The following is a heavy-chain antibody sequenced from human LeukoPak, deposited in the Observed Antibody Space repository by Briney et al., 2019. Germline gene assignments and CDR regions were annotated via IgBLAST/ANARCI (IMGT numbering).Heavy chain of an antibody. D-gene: IGHD6-13*01. V-gene: IGHV3-30*18. J-gene: IGHJ5*02. CDR1: GFTLSSYG. Sequence: TGGSLRLSCAASGFTLSSYGMHWVRQAPGKGLEWVAVISYDGSNKYYADSVKGRFTISRDNSKNTLYLQMNSLRAEDTAVYYCAKLMGIAAAGGRNWFDPWGQGTLVTVSS. CDR3: AKLMGIAAAGGRNWFDP. CDR2: ISYDGSNK.